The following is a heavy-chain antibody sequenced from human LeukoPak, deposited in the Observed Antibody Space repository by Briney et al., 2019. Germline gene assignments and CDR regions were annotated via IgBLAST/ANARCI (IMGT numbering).Heavy chain of an antibody. CDR1: GASISSTNW. CDR2: IYHTGST. J-gene: IGHJ3*02. V-gene: IGHV4-4*02. CDR3: VRLQPNTGEWAFDI. Sequence: SETLSLTCAVSGASISSTNWWSWVRQPPGKGLEWIGEIYHTGSTKYNPSLESRVTISVDKSNNQFSVRLSSVTAADTAVYHCVRLQPNTGEWAFDIWGQGTMVSVSS. D-gene: IGHD1-1*01.